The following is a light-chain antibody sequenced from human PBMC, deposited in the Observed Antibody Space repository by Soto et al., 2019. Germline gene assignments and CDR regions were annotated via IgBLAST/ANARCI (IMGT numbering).Light chain of an antibody. CDR3: QPYGSSPRT. CDR2: DAY. J-gene: IGKJ1*01. Sequence: EIVLTQSPATLSLSPGERATLSCRASQSVTSYLAWYQQRPGQAPRLLINDAYRRATGITDRFSGSGSGTDFTLTISRMEPEDFAVYCCQPYGSSPRTVGQGTQVEIK. CDR1: QSVTSY. V-gene: IGKV3-20*01.